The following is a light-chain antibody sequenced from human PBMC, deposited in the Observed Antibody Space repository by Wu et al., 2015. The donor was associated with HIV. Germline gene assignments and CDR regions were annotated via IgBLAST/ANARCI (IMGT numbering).Light chain of an antibody. CDR1: QDISNY. V-gene: IGKV1-33*01. CDR3: QQYNNVPXT. CDR2: AAS. Sequence: DIQMTQSPSSLSASVGDRVTITCQASQDISNYLNWYQQKPGKAPKLLIYAASSLKTGVPSRFSGSGSGTDFTFTISSLQFEDIATYYCQQYNNVPXTFGGGTKVEIK. J-gene: IGKJ4*01.